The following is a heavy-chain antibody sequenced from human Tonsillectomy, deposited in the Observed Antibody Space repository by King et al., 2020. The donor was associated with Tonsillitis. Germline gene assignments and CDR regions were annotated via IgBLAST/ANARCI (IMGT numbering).Heavy chain of an antibody. CDR3: AKATDTYGPLWGMDV. CDR1: GFTFNTYG. J-gene: IGHJ6*02. CDR2: ITYDSNYK. D-gene: IGHD2-21*01. V-gene: IGHV3-30*18. Sequence: VQLVESGGGVVQPGRSLRLSCTASGFTFNTYGMHWVRQAPGKGLEWVALITYDSNYKYYAESVKGRFAISSDNSKNTLYLQMNSLRAEDTAVYYCAKATDTYGPLWGMDVWGQGTRVTVSS.